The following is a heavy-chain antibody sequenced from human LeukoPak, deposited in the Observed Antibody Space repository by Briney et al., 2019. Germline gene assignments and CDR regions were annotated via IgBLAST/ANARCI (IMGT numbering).Heavy chain of an antibody. D-gene: IGHD6-13*01. V-gene: IGHV1-69*04. CDR3: ARITTEGPIAAAGPTQHAFDI. CDR2: IIPILGIA. J-gene: IGHJ3*02. Sequence: SVKVSCKASGGTFSSYAVSWVRQAPGQGLEWMGRIIPILGIANYAQKFQGRVTITADKSTSTAYMELSSLRSEDTAVYYCARITTEGPIAAAGPTQHAFDIWGQGTMVTVSS. CDR1: GGTFSSYA.